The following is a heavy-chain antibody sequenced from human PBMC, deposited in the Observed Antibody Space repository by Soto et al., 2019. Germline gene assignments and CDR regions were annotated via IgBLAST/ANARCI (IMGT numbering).Heavy chain of an antibody. CDR3: AKNNRYYYYYMDV. D-gene: IGHD1-1*01. CDR2: ISGSGGST. V-gene: IGHV3-23*01. J-gene: IGHJ6*03. Sequence: PGGALRLSCAASGFTFSSYSMSWVRQAPGKGLEWVSAISGSGGSTYYADSVKGRFTISRDNSKNTLYLQMNSLRAEDTAVYYCAKNNRYYYYYMDVWGKGTTVTVSS. CDR1: GFTFSSYS.